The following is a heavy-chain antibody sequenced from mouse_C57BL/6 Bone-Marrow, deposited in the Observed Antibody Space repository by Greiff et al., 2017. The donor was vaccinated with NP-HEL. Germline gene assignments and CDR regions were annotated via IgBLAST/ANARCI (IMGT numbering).Heavy chain of an antibody. V-gene: IGHV1-53*01. CDR3: ARGGYYDPLYAMDD. CDR2: INPSNGGT. Sequence: QVQLQQPGTELVKPGASVKLSCKASGYTFTSYWMHWVKQRPGQGLEWIGNINPSNGGTNYNEKFKSKATLTVDKSSSPAYMQLSSLTSEDTAVYYCARGGYYDPLYAMDDWGQGTSVTVSS. CDR1: GYTFTSYW. D-gene: IGHD2-3*01. J-gene: IGHJ4*01.